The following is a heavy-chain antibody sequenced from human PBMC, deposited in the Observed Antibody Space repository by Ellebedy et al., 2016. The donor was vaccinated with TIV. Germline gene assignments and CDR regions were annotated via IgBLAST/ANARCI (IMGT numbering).Heavy chain of an antibody. CDR3: ARDRDYGTFDY. V-gene: IGHV1-3*01. D-gene: IGHD4-17*01. J-gene: IGHJ4*02. Sequence: AASVKVSCKASGDTFTSYAMHWVRQPPGQRLEWMGWINACNGNTKYSQKFQGRVTITRDTSASTAYMELSSLRSEDTAVYYCARDRDYGTFDYWGQGTLVTVSS. CDR2: INACNGNT. CDR1: GDTFTSYA.